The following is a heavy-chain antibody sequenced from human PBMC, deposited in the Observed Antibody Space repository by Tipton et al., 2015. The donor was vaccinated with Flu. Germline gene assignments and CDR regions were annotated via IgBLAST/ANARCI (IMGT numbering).Heavy chain of an antibody. Sequence: TLSLTCTVSGGSISSSSYYWGWIRQPPGKGLEWIGSIYYNGSTYYNPSLKSRVTISVDTSKNQFSLKLSSVTAADTAVYYCARGVLTGYHHYFDYWGQGTLVTVSS. V-gene: IGHV4-39*07. CDR1: GGSISSSSYY. CDR3: ARGVLTGYHHYFDY. D-gene: IGHD3-9*01. CDR2: IYYNGST. J-gene: IGHJ4*02.